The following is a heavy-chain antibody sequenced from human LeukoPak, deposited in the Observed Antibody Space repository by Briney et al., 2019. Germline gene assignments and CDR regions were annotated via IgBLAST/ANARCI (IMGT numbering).Heavy chain of an antibody. CDR2: ISPSSGNT. CDR1: GYTFTSYY. CDR3: AREIGYCSSTSGYKRALDI. D-gene: IGHD2-2*02. Sequence: ASVKVSCKASGYTFTSYYMNWVRQAPGQGLEWMGLISPSSGNTNYAQKFQGRVTMTRDTSTSTVYMELNSLRSEDTAVYYCAREIGYCSSTSGYKRALDIWGQGTMATVSP. V-gene: IGHV1-46*01. J-gene: IGHJ3*02.